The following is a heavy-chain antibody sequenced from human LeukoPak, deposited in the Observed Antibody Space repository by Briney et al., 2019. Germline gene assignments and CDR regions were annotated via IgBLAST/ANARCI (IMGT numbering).Heavy chain of an antibody. Sequence: GGSLILSCVASGFRFRSYGMNWVRQAPGKGLEWVSGIYTNGRDTRYADSVKGRFTISRDNSKNTPYLQMHSLRVEDTAVYYCAHLVWEYVGGLDVWGQGTTVTVSS. V-gene: IGHV3-23*05. CDR2: IYTNGRDT. J-gene: IGHJ6*02. CDR3: AHLVWEYVGGLDV. D-gene: IGHD3/OR15-3a*01. CDR1: GFRFRSYG.